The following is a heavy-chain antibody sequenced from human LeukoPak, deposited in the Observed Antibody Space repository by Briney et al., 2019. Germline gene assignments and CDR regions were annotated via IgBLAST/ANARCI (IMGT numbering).Heavy chain of an antibody. Sequence: PGGSLRLSCAASGFTLSSYAMHWVRQAPGKGLEWVAVISYDGSNKYYADSVKGRFTISRDNSKNTLYLQMNSLRAEDTAVYYCAKDRLTSTGTFDYWGQGTLVTVSS. CDR1: GFTLSSYA. CDR3: AKDRLTSTGTFDY. CDR2: ISYDGSNK. V-gene: IGHV3-30-3*01. D-gene: IGHD1-1*01. J-gene: IGHJ4*02.